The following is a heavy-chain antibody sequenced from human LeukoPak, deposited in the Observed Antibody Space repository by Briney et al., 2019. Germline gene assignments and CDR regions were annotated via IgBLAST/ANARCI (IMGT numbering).Heavy chain of an antibody. CDR1: GGSISSYY. Sequence: SETLSLTCTVSGGSISSYYWSWIRQPPGKGLEWIGYIYYSGSTNYNPSLKSRVTISVDTSKNQFSLKLSSVTAADTAVYYCVRTYYYDSSGSPRIAFDIWGQGTMVTVSS. CDR2: IYYSGST. D-gene: IGHD3-22*01. CDR3: VRTYYYDSSGSPRIAFDI. V-gene: IGHV4-59*01. J-gene: IGHJ3*02.